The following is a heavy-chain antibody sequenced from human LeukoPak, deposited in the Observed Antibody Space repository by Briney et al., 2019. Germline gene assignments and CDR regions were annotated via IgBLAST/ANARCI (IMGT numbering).Heavy chain of an antibody. V-gene: IGHV3-23*01. Sequence: GGSLRLSCAASGFTFSSYAMSWVSQAPGKGLEWVSTISDSGDNTYYADSVKGRFTISRDNSKNTLYLQMNSLRVEDTAVYYCAKDSQSHAWSQFDYWGQGTLVTVSP. J-gene: IGHJ4*02. CDR1: GFTFSSYA. CDR3: AKDSQSHAWSQFDY. D-gene: IGHD2-15*01. CDR2: ISDSGDNT.